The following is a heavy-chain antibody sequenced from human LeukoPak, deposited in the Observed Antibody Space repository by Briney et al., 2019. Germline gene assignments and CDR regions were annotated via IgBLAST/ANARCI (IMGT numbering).Heavy chain of an antibody. CDR1: GFTFSSYA. CDR3: AKEEGSGYYYGMDV. Sequence: GGSLRLSCAASGFTFSSYAMSWVRQAPGKGLEWVSVMSGSVGSIYYADSVKGRFTISRDNSKNTLYLQMNSLRAEDTAVYYCAKEEGSGYYYGMDVWGQGTTVTVSS. J-gene: IGHJ6*02. CDR2: MSGSVGSI. D-gene: IGHD3-10*01. V-gene: IGHV3-23*01.